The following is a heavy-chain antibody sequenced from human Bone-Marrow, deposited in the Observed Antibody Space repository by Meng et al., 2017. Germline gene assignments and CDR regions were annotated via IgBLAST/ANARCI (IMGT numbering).Heavy chain of an antibody. CDR2: ISSSSSTT. J-gene: IGHJ6*02. CDR1: GYSFNDVY. D-gene: IGHD3-3*01. Sequence: GGSLRLSCAASGYSFNDVYFNWCRQAPGEGLEWVSYISSSSSTTYYADSVKSRFTISRDNAKNSLYLQVNSLRAEDTAVYYCARDHLGYDFWGGYSLSYYYYGVYVWGQGTTVTVSS. V-gene: IGHV3-48*03. CDR3: ARDHLGYDFWGGYSLSYYYYGVYV.